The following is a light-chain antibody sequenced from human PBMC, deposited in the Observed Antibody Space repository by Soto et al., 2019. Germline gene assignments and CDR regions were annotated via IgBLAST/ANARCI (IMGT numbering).Light chain of an antibody. Sequence: EIVLTQSPGTLSLSPGERATLSCRASQSVAKNYLAWYQQEAGQAPRLLIYDASSRATGIPDRFSGSGSGTDFTLTISGLEPEDFAVYYCHQYASSPQTFGQGTKVEIK. CDR3: HQYASSPQT. CDR1: QSVAKNY. CDR2: DAS. J-gene: IGKJ1*01. V-gene: IGKV3-20*01.